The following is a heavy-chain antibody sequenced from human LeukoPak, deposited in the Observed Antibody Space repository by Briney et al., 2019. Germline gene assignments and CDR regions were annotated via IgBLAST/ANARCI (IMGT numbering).Heavy chain of an antibody. D-gene: IGHD2-15*01. CDR2: IYYSGST. V-gene: IGHV4-59*01. CDR3: ARGVYCSGGSCYLDY. Sequence: SETLSLTCTVSGVSISSYYGSWIRQPPGKGLEWIGYIYYSGSTNYNPSLKSRVTISVDTSKNQFSLKLSSVTAADTAVYYCARGVYCSGGSCYLDYWGQGTLVTVSS. J-gene: IGHJ4*02. CDR1: GVSISSYY.